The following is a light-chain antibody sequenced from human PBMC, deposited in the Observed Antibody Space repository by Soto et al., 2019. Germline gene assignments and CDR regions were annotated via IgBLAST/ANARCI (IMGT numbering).Light chain of an antibody. CDR3: ATWDDSLGGPV. V-gene: IGLV1-47*01. CDR1: SSNIGRNY. CDR2: RDN. Sequence: QSVLTQTPSVSGTPGQRVNISCSRSSSNIGRNYVYWYHQFPGTAPKLLIYRDNERPSGVPDRFSGSKSGTSASLAISGLRSGDEADYHCATWDDSLGGPVFGGGTKVTVL. J-gene: IGLJ2*01.